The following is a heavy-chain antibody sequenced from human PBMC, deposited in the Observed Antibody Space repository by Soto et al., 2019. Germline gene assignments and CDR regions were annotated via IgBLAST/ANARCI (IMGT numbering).Heavy chain of an antibody. V-gene: IGHV3-7*01. CDR2: IKRDGSEK. J-gene: IGHJ4*01. Sequence: GPLRLSCAASVFTCSSYWMTWVRQAPGKGLEWVANIKRDGSEKYYVDSVKGRFTISRDNAKNSLYLQMNSLRAEDTAVFYCARGRDSSGYRIDYWGHGTLVTVSS. CDR3: ARGRDSSGYRIDY. D-gene: IGHD3-22*01. CDR1: VFTCSSYW.